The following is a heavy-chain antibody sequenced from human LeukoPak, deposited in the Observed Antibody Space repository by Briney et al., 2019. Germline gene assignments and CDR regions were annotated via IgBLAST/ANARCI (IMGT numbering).Heavy chain of an antibody. CDR2: ISAYNGNT. D-gene: IGHD2-2*02. J-gene: IGHJ6*03. CDR1: GYTFTSYG. CDR3: ARVILTIVVVPAAIQGTFDYYYYYMDV. Sequence: ASVKVSCKASGYTFTSYGISWVRQAPGQGLEWMGWISAYNGNTNYAQKLQGRVTMTTDTSTSTAYMELRSLRSDDTAVYYCARVILTIVVVPAAIQGTFDYYYYYMDVWGKGTTVTVSS. V-gene: IGHV1-18*01.